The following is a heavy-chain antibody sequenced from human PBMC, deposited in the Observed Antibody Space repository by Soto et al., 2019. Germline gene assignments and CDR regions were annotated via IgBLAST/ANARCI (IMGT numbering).Heavy chain of an antibody. Sequence: GESLKISCKGSGYSFTSYWIGWVRQMPGKGLEWMGIIYPGDSDTRYSPSFQGQVTISADKSISTAYLQWSSLKASDTAVYYCARVSGRRTTGTLAPDYWGQGTLVTVSS. CDR1: GYSFTSYW. CDR2: IYPGDSDT. D-gene: IGHD1-1*01. V-gene: IGHV5-51*01. CDR3: ARVSGRRTTGTLAPDY. J-gene: IGHJ4*02.